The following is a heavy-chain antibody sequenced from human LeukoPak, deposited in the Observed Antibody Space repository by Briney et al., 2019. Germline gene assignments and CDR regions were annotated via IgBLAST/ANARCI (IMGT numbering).Heavy chain of an antibody. J-gene: IGHJ3*02. D-gene: IGHD1-7*01. V-gene: IGHV3-49*03. Sequence: GGSLRLSCTASGFTFGDYAMSWFCQAPGKGLEWVGFIRSKAYGGTTEYAASVKGRFTISRDDSKSIAYLQMNSLKTEDTAVYYCTRVSRPPSITGTSISAFDIWGQGTMVTVSS. CDR1: GFTFGDYA. CDR3: TRVSRPPSITGTSISAFDI. CDR2: IRSKAYGGTT.